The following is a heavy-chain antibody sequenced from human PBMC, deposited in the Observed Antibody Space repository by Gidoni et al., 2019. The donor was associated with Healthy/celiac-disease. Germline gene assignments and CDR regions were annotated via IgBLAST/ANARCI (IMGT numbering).Heavy chain of an antibody. CDR3: ARGRSRWLRSGYYYYGMDV. J-gene: IGHJ6*02. CDR1: GYTFTSYD. D-gene: IGHD5-12*01. Sequence: QVQLVQSGAEVKKPGASVKVSCKASGYTFTSYDINWVRQATGQGLEWMGWMNPNSGNTGYAQKFQGRVTMTRNTSISTAYMELSSLRSEDTAVYYCARGRSRWLRSGYYYYGMDVWGQGTTVTVSS. V-gene: IGHV1-8*01. CDR2: MNPNSGNT.